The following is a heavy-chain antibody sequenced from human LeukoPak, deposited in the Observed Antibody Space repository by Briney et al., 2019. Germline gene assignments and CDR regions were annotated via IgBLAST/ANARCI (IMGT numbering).Heavy chain of an antibody. CDR3: ARPSSGWYDNAFDI. CDR1: GYSVTSYW. Sequence: GESLRISCKGSGYSVTSYWIAWVRQMPGKGLEWMGIIYPGDSDTRYSPSFQGQVTISADKSISTAYLQWSSLKASDTAMYYCARPSSGWYDNAFDIWGQGTKVTVSS. V-gene: IGHV5-51*01. CDR2: IYPGDSDT. J-gene: IGHJ3*02. D-gene: IGHD6-19*01.